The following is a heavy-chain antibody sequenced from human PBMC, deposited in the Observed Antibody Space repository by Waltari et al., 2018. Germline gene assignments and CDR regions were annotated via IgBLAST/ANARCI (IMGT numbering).Heavy chain of an antibody. CDR3: ARVGIREVATTGAFDI. D-gene: IGHD5-12*01. J-gene: IGHJ3*02. V-gene: IGHV4-30-2*01. CDR1: GGSISSGGYS. Sequence: QLQLQESGSGLVKPSQTLSLTCAVSGGSISSGGYSWSWIRQPQGKGLEWIGYIYHSGSTYYNPSLKSRVTISVDRSKNQFSLKLSSVTAPDTAVYYCARVGIREVATTGAFDIWGQGTMVTVSS. CDR2: IYHSGST.